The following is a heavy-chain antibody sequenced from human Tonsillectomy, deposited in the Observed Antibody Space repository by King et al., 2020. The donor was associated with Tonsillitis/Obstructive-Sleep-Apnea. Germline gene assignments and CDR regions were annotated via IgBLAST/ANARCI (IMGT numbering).Heavy chain of an antibody. CDR2: IPYDGSNK. J-gene: IGHJ4*02. CDR3: ARSIQGWHYFDY. CDR1: GFKFSSYA. D-gene: IGHD6-19*01. Sequence: VQLVESGGGVVQPGRSLRLSCAASGFKFSSYALHWVRQAPGKGLEWVAFIPYDGSNKYYADSVKGRFTISRDNSKNTLYLQMNSLRAEDTAVYYCARSIQGWHYFDYWGQGTLVTVSS. V-gene: IGHV3-30*04.